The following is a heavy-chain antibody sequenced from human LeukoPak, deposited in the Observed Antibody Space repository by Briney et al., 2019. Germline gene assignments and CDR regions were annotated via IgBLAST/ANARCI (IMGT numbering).Heavy chain of an antibody. Sequence: GGSLRLSCTASGFTLSDYSMNWVRQAPGQGLDWVSSISSRSAYISYADSLKGRFTISRDNAKNSLYLEMNSLRAEDTAVYFCVRDRSGSYPYHFDFWGQGTLVTASS. D-gene: IGHD1-26*01. CDR2: ISSRSAYI. CDR1: GFTLSDYS. V-gene: IGHV3-21*01. J-gene: IGHJ4*02. CDR3: VRDRSGSYPYHFDF.